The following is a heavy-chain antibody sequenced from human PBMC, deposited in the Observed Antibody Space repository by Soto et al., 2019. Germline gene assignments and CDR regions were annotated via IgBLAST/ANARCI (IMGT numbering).Heavy chain of an antibody. CDR1: GYTFTSYY. D-gene: IGHD1-26*01. V-gene: IGHV1-46*01. CDR3: ARDGVVGATREYYYYGMDV. Sequence: ASVKVSCKASGYTFTSYYMHWVRQAPGQGLEWMGIINPSGGSTSYAQKFQGRVTMTRDTSTSTVYMELSSLRYEDTAVYYCARDGVVGATREYYYYGMDVCGQGTTVTVS. J-gene: IGHJ6*02. CDR2: INPSGGST.